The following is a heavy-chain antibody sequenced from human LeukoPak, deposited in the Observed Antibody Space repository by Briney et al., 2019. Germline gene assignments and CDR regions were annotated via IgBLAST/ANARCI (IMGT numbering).Heavy chain of an antibody. J-gene: IGHJ6*03. CDR2: IYSGGTT. V-gene: IGHV3-53*01. D-gene: IGHD6-13*01. CDR3: ARGSSYNDYYYYMDV. CDR1: GFTVSNNY. Sequence: GGSLRLSCAASGFTVSNNYMSWVRQAPGKGLEWVSVIYSGGTTYYADYVKGRFVISRDNSKNTLYLQMSTLRAEDTAVYYCARGSSYNDYYYYMDVWGKGTTVTVSS.